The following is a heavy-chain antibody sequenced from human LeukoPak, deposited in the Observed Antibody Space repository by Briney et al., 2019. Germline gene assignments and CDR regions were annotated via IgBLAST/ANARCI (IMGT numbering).Heavy chain of an antibody. Sequence: GGSLRLSCPASGVIDSQSYMHRLRQAPGKGLEWVSVITSGGNSYYADSVKGRFTISRDNSKNTLYLQMNSLRAEDTAVYYCARGQSSSPSCRYFDYWGQGTLVTVSS. CDR1: GVIDSQSY. CDR2: ITSGGNS. D-gene: IGHD2-2*01. J-gene: IGHJ4*02. CDR3: ARGQSSSPSCRYFDY. V-gene: IGHV3-66*01.